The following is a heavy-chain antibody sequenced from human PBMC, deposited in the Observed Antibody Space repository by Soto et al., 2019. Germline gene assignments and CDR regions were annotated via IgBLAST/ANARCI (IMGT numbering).Heavy chain of an antibody. Sequence: PGGSLRLSCAASGFTFSSYSMNWVRQAPGKGLEWVSSISSSSSYIYYADSVKGRFTISRDNAKNSLYLQMNSLRAEDTAVYYCAKFVGAVAGLFDYWGQGTLVTVSS. J-gene: IGHJ4*02. CDR1: GFTFSSYS. CDR2: ISSSSSYI. CDR3: AKFVGAVAGLFDY. V-gene: IGHV3-21*01. D-gene: IGHD6-19*01.